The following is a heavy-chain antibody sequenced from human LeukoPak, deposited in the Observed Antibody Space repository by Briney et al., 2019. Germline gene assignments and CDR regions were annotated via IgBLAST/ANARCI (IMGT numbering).Heavy chain of an antibody. Sequence: GESLKISCKGSGYSFTSYWIGWVRQMPGKGLEWMGIIYPGDSDTRYSPSLQGQVTISADKSISTAYLQWSSLKASDTAMYYCARVNYYDSSGYYGDYWGQGTLVTVSS. CDR1: GYSFTSYW. CDR3: ARVNYYDSSGYYGDY. V-gene: IGHV5-51*01. CDR2: IYPGDSDT. D-gene: IGHD3-22*01. J-gene: IGHJ4*02.